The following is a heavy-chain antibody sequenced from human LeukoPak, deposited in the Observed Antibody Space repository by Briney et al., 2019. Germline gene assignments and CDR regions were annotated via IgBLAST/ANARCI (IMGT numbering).Heavy chain of an antibody. CDR2: IKLDGSEK. D-gene: IGHD3-3*01. CDR3: ARDQYDTWSRRGNFDS. V-gene: IGHV3-7*03. J-gene: IGHJ4*02. CDR1: GFTFGKYW. Sequence: RGSLRLSCVASGFTFGKYWMSWVRQAPGKGLEWVANIKLDGSEKNYVDSVKGRFTISRDNTKNSLYLQMNSLRAEDTAVFYCARDQYDTWSRRGNFDSWGQGTLVIVSS.